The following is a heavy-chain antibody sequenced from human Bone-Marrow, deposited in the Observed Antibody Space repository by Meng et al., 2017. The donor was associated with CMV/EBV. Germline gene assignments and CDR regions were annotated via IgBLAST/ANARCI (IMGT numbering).Heavy chain of an antibody. J-gene: IGHJ5*02. Sequence: SVKVSCKASGGTFSSYAISWVRQAPGQGLEWMGRIIPILGIANYAQKFQGRVTITADKSTSTAYMELSSLRSDDTAVYYCARFPWFDPWGQGTLVTVSS. CDR2: IIPILGIA. V-gene: IGHV1-69*04. CDR3: ARFPWFDP. CDR1: GGTFSSYA.